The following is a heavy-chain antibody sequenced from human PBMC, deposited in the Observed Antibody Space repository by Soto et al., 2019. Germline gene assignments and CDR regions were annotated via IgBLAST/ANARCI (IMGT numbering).Heavy chain of an antibody. CDR3: AKDRSGWSYYYYGMDV. Sequence: GGSLRLSCAASGFTFSSYGMHWVRQAPGKGLEWVSLISWDGGSTYYADSVKSRFTISRDNSKNSLYLQMNSLRTEDTALYYCAKDRSGWSYYYYGMDVWGQGTTVTVSS. D-gene: IGHD6-19*01. CDR2: ISWDGGST. CDR1: GFTFSSYG. J-gene: IGHJ6*02. V-gene: IGHV3-43*01.